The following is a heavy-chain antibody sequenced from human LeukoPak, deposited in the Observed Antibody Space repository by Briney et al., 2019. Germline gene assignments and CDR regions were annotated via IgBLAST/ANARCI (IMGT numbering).Heavy chain of an antibody. J-gene: IGHJ3*02. CDR2: INHSGST. D-gene: IGHD3-22*01. CDR1: GGSFSGYY. V-gene: IGHV4-34*01. CDR3: ARGNHYYDSSGYDRDAFDI. Sequence: SETLSLTCAVYGGSFSGYYWSWIRQPPGKGLEWIGEINHSGSTNYNPSLKSRVTISVDTSKNQFSLKLSSVTAADTAVYYCARGNHYYDSSGYDRDAFDIWGQGTMVTVSS.